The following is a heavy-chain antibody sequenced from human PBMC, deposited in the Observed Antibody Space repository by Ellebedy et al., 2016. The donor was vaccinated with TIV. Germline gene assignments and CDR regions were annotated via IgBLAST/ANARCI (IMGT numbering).Heavy chain of an antibody. D-gene: IGHD2-15*01. V-gene: IGHV3-48*04. CDR3: ARYCSGGSCYSGIIRQGGMDV. Sequence: GESLKISXAASGFTFSSYSMNWVRQAPGKGLEWVSYISSSSSTIYYADSVKGRFTISRDNAKNSLYLQMNSLRAEDTAVYYCARYCSGGSCYSGIIRQGGMDVWGQGTTVTVSS. J-gene: IGHJ6*02. CDR1: GFTFSSYS. CDR2: ISSSSSTI.